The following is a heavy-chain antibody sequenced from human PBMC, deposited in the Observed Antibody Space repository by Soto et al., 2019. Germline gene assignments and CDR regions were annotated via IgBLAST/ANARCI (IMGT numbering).Heavy chain of an antibody. CDR2: ISGSGGST. J-gene: IGHJ6*02. Sequence: GGSLTLSCAASGFSFGSYAMSWVRQAPGKGVEWVSGISGSGGSTYYVDSVKGQLTISRGNSKNTLYLQMNSLRAEDTAVYYCAKGLEPMTTVTGNYYYYGMDVWGQGTTVTVSS. V-gene: IGHV3-23*01. D-gene: IGHD4-4*01. CDR3: AKGLEPMTTVTGNYYYYGMDV. CDR1: GFSFGSYA.